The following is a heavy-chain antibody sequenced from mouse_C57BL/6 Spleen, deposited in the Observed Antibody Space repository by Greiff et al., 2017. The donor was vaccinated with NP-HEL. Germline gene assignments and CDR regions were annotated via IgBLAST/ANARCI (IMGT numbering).Heavy chain of an antibody. Sequence: VQLQQSGPELVKPGASVKIPCKASGYTFTDYNMDWVTQSHGKSLEWIGDINPNNGGPIYNQKFKGTATLTVDKSSSTAYMERRSLTSEDTAVYYCARKGYKGMDYWGQGTSVTVSS. D-gene: IGHD1-3*01. CDR2: INPNNGGP. J-gene: IGHJ4*01. CDR3: ARKGYKGMDY. V-gene: IGHV1-18*01. CDR1: GYTFTDYN.